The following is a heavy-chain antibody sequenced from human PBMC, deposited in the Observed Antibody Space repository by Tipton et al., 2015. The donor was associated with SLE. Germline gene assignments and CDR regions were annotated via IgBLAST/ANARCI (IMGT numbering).Heavy chain of an antibody. CDR2: IHYSGGT. J-gene: IGHJ2*01. D-gene: IGHD1-1*01. V-gene: IGHV4-59*01. CDR3: ARYSLTNWRLDL. Sequence: TLSLTCTVSGGSMSTYYWSWIRLPPGKGREWIGYIHYSGGTSYNPSLNSRATISVDTSRNQFSLKLTSVTAADSAVYYWARYSLTNWRLDLWCRGSLVTVSS. CDR1: GGSMSTYY.